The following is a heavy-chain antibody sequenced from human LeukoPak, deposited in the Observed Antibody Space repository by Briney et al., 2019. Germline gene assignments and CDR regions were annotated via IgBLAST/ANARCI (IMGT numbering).Heavy chain of an antibody. Sequence: PGGSLRLSCAASGFTFSSYEMNWVRQAPGKGLEWVSYISSSGSTIYYADSVKGRFTISRDNAKNSLYLQMNSLRAEDTAVYYCAASSGWYEWGFDYWGQGTLVTVSS. D-gene: IGHD6-19*01. V-gene: IGHV3-48*03. CDR2: ISSSGSTI. CDR1: GFTFSSYE. CDR3: AASSGWYEWGFDY. J-gene: IGHJ4*02.